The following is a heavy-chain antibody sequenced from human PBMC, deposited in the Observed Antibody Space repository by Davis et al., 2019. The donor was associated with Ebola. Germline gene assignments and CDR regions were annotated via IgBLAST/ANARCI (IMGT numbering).Heavy chain of an antibody. V-gene: IGHV1-18*01. D-gene: IGHD3-3*01. CDR1: GGTFSSYA. J-gene: IGHJ4*02. CDR3: ARGPRAISALDY. CDR2: ISSSNGNT. Sequence: AASVKVSCKASGGTFSSYAISWVRQAPGQGLEWMGWISSSNGNTIYAQRLQGRVTMTTDTSTSTAYMELRSLRSDDTAVYFCARGPRAISALDYWGQGTLVTVSS.